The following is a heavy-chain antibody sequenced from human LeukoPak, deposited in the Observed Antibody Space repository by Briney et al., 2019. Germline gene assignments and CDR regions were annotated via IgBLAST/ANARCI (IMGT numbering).Heavy chain of an antibody. D-gene: IGHD1-26*01. V-gene: IGHV1-46*01. Sequence: GASVKVSFKASGYTFTSYYMHWVRQAPGQGLEWMGIINPSGGSTSYAQKFQGRVTMTRDTSTSTVYMELSSLRSEDTAVYYCPMGRWHEYFQHWGQGTLVTVSS. CDR1: GYTFTSYY. CDR2: INPSGGST. CDR3: PMGRWHEYFQH. J-gene: IGHJ1*01.